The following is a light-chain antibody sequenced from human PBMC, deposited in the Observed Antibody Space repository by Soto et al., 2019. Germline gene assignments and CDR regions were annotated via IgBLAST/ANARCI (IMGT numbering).Light chain of an antibody. Sequence: QSALTQPPSASGSPGQSVTISCTGTSSDVGGYNYVSWYQQHPGKAPKLMIYEVSKRTSGVPDRFSGSKSGNTASLTVSGLQDEDEADYYCSSYAGSNNVVFGGGTKLTVL. CDR1: SSDVGGYNY. J-gene: IGLJ2*01. CDR3: SSYAGSNNVV. V-gene: IGLV2-8*01. CDR2: EVS.